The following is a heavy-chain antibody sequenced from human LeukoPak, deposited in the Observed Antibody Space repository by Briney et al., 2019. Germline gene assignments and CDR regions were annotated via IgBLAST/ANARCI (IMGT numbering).Heavy chain of an antibody. J-gene: IGHJ1*01. Sequence: ASVKVSCKASGYTFTSYDINWVRQATGQGLEWMGWMNPNSGNTGYAQKFQGRVTMTRNTSISTAYMELSSLRSEDTAVYYCARATVYYDSSGYYPIEYFQHWGQGTLVTVSS. D-gene: IGHD3-22*01. CDR3: ARATVYYDSSGYYPIEYFQH. CDR1: GYTFTSYD. CDR2: MNPNSGNT. V-gene: IGHV1-8*01.